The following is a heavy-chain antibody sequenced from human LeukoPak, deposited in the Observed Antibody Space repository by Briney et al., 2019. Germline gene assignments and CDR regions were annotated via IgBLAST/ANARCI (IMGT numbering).Heavy chain of an antibody. CDR1: GVSISSSNSY. Sequence: PSETLSLTCTVSGVSISSSNSYWGWIRQPPGKGLEWIGSIYYSGNTYYNASLKSQVSISVDTSKNRFSLKLTSVTAADTAVYYCARQTGSGLFILPGGQGTLVTVSS. CDR3: ARQTGSGLFILP. D-gene: IGHD3/OR15-3a*01. V-gene: IGHV4-39*01. CDR2: IYYSGNT. J-gene: IGHJ4*02.